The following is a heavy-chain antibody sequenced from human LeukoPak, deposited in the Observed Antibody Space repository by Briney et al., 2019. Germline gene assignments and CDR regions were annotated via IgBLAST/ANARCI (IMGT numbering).Heavy chain of an antibody. D-gene: IGHD2-8*01. CDR1: GGSISNYY. Sequence: SETLSLTCTVSGGSISNYYWTWIRQPAGKGLEWIGRIYSSGTTDYNPSLKSRVTVSLDTSKNQFSLRLSSVTAADTAVYNCARDSSRTYFDYWGQGTLVTVSS. CDR3: ARDSSRTYFDY. V-gene: IGHV4-4*07. J-gene: IGHJ4*02. CDR2: IYSSGTT.